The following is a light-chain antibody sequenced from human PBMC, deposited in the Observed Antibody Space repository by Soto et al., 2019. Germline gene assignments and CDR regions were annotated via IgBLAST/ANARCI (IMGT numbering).Light chain of an antibody. J-gene: IGLJ2*01. Sequence: QSVLTQPPSVSAAPGQTVTISCSGSSSNIGNNYVSWYQQLPGTAPKLLIYDNNKRPSGIPDRFSGSKSGTSATLGITGLQTGDEAEADYYCGTWDSSLSAVVFGAGTQLTVL. CDR3: GTWDSSLSAVV. CDR1: SSNIGNNY. V-gene: IGLV1-51*01. CDR2: DNN.